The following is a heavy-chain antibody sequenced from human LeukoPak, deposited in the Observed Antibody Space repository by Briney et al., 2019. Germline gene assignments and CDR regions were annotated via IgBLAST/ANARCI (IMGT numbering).Heavy chain of an antibody. D-gene: IGHD3-9*01. J-gene: IGHJ4*02. CDR1: GGSISSYY. Sequence: PSETLSLTCTVSGGSISSYYWSWIRQPPGKGLEWIGYIYYSGSTNYNPSLKSRVTISVDTSKNQFSLKLSSVTAADTAVYYCARDNYDILTVYRNLDYWGQGTLVTVSS. V-gene: IGHV4-59*01. CDR3: ARDNYDILTVYRNLDY. CDR2: IYYSGST.